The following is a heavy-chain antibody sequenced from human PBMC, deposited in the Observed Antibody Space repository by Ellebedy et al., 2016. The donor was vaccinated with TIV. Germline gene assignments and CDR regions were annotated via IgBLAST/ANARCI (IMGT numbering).Heavy chain of an antibody. D-gene: IGHD5-12*01. CDR3: ASSRGV. CDR1: GYTFTSYY. Sequence: ASVKVSXXASGYTFTSYYMHWVRQAPGQGLEWMGIINPSGGSTSYAQKFQGRVTMTRDTSASTAYMELSSLRSEDTAVYYCASSRGVWGQGTTVTVSS. V-gene: IGHV1-46*01. J-gene: IGHJ6*02. CDR2: INPSGGST.